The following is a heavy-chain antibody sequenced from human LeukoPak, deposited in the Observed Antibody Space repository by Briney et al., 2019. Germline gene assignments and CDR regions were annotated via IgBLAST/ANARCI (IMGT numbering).Heavy chain of an antibody. V-gene: IGHV4-59*08. Sequence: PSETLSLTCSVSGGSMINYYWTWIRQPPGKGLEWIGYIYYSGSTNYNPSLKSRVSISVDTSKNQFSLKVNSVTAADTAVYYCARRRYCSSTSCYKFDYWGQGTLVTVSS. CDR2: IYYSGST. CDR3: ARRRYCSSTSCYKFDY. CDR1: GGSMINYY. J-gene: IGHJ4*02. D-gene: IGHD2-2*02.